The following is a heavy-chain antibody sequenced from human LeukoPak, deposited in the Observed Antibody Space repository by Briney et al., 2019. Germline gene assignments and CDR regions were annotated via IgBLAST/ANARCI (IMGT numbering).Heavy chain of an antibody. J-gene: IGHJ4*02. CDR2: ISSSGSTI. V-gene: IGHV3-48*03. D-gene: IGHD6-13*01. Sequence: GGSLRLSCAASGFTFSSYEMNWVRQAPGKGLEWVSYISSSGSTIYYADSVKGRFTISRDNSKNTLYLQMNSLRSEDTAVYYCARAGSSWYEAHWDYWGQGTLVTVSS. CDR3: ARAGSSWYEAHWDY. CDR1: GFTFSSYE.